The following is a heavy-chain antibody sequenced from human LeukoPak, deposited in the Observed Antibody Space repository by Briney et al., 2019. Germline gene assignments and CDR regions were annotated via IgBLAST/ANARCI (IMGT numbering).Heavy chain of an antibody. V-gene: IGHV3-7*01. Sequence: GRSLRLSCAASGFTFSSYWMSWVRQAPGKGLEWVANIKQDGSEKYYVDSVKGRFTISRDNAKNSVYLQMNSLRAEDTAVYYCARDPRIAVGAFDIWGQGTMVTVSS. CDR3: ARDPRIAVGAFDI. J-gene: IGHJ3*02. D-gene: IGHD6-19*01. CDR2: IKQDGSEK. CDR1: GFTFSSYW.